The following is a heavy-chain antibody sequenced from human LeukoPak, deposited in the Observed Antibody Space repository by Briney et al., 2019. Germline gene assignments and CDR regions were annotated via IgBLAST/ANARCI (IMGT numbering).Heavy chain of an antibody. V-gene: IGHV1-69*13. CDR1: GGIFSSYA. J-gene: IGHJ4*02. Sequence: ASVKVSCKASGGIFSSYAISWVPQAPGQELEWMGGIIPIFGTANYAQKFQGRVTITADESTSTAYMELSSLRSEDTAVYYCARGEVPPHYFDFWGQGTLVTVSS. CDR2: IIPIFGTA. CDR3: ARGEVPPHYFDF.